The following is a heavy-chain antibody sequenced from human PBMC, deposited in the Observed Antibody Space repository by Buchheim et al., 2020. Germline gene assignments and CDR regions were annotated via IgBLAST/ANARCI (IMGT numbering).Heavy chain of an antibody. J-gene: IGHJ5*02. CDR2: ISSSSSTI. Sequence: EVQLVESGGGLVQPGGSLRLSCAASGFTFSSYSMNWVRQAPGKGLEWVSYISSSSSTIYYADSVKGRFTISRDNAKNSLYLQMNSLRAEDTAVYYWARDRSDRRNWFDPWGQGTL. CDR1: GFTFSSYS. CDR3: ARDRSDRRNWFDP. V-gene: IGHV3-48*01.